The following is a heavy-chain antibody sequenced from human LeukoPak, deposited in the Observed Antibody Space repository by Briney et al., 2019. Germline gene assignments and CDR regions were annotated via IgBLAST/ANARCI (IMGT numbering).Heavy chain of an antibody. CDR2: ISSSGSTI. Sequence: GGSLRLSCAASGFTFSSYEMNWVRQAPGKGLEWVSYISSSGSTIYYADSVKGRFTISRDNAKNSLYLQINSLRAEDTAVYYCARDGSIAAAGGAFAYWGQGTLVTVSS. CDR3: ARDGSIAAAGGAFAY. CDR1: GFTFSSYE. J-gene: IGHJ4*02. D-gene: IGHD6-13*01. V-gene: IGHV3-48*03.